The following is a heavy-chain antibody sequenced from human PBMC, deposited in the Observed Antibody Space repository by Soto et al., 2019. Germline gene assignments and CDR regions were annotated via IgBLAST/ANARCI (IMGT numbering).Heavy chain of an antibody. V-gene: IGHV1-18*04. Sequence: ASVKVSCKASGYTFTSYGISWVRQAPGQWLEWMGLISAYNGNTNYAQKLQGRVTMTTDKYTSTAYMELRSLRSDDTAVYYCERDRGYTYVTEWGQGTLVTVYS. J-gene: IGHJ4*02. CDR3: ERDRGYTYVTE. CDR2: ISAYNGNT. CDR1: GYTFTSYG. D-gene: IGHD5-18*01.